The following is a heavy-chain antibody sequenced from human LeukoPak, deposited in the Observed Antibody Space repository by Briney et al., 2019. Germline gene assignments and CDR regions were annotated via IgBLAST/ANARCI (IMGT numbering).Heavy chain of an antibody. CDR1: GFTFSSYA. D-gene: IGHD2-15*01. CDR3: AKRQAIGYCSGGSCYSPPIDY. Sequence: GGSLRLSCAASGFTFSSYAMSWVRRAPGKRLEWVSAISGSGGSTYYADSVKGRFTISRDNSKNTLYLQMNSLRAEDTAVYYCAKRQAIGYCSGGSCYSPPIDYWGQGTLVTVSS. V-gene: IGHV3-23*01. CDR2: ISGSGGST. J-gene: IGHJ4*02.